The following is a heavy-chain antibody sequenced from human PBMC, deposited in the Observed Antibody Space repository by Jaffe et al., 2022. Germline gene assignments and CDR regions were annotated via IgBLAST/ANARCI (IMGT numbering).Heavy chain of an antibody. D-gene: IGHD1-26*01. CDR3: ARLVGVHIRDAFDI. V-gene: IGHV3-48*03. J-gene: IGHJ3*02. CDR2: ISSSGDTI. Sequence: EVQLVESGGGLVQPGGSLRLSCAASGFTFSNYEMNWVRQTPGKGPEWVSYISSSGDTIYYADSVKGRFTISRDNAKNSLYLQMNSLRAEDTAVYYCARLVGVHIRDAFDIWGQGTMVTVSS. CDR1: GFTFSNYE.